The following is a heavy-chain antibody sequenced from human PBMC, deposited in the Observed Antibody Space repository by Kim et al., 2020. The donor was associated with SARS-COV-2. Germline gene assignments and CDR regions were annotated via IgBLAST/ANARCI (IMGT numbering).Heavy chain of an antibody. CDR3: ASDPHYYDSSQGYYFDY. CDR1: GYTFTSYA. V-gene: IGHV7-4-1*02. D-gene: IGHD3-22*01. J-gene: IGHJ4*01. Sequence: ASVKVSCKASGYTFTSYAMNWVRQAPGQGLEWMGWINTNTGNPTYAQGFTGRFVFSLDTSVSTAYLQISSLKAEDTAVYYCASDPHYYDSSQGYYFDYWGHGNLVTVSS. CDR2: INTNTGNP.